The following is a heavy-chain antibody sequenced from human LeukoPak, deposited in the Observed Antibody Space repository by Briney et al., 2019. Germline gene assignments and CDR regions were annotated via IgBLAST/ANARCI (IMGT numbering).Heavy chain of an antibody. Sequence: SETLSLTCTVSGGSISSGGYYWSWLRQHPGKGLEWIGYIYYSGSTYYNPSLKSRVTISVDTSKNQFSLKLSSVTAADTAVYYCARAPGQLLSNWFDPWGQGTLVTVSS. J-gene: IGHJ5*02. CDR2: IYYSGST. CDR3: ARAPGQLLSNWFDP. D-gene: IGHD2-2*01. CDR1: GGSISSGGYY. V-gene: IGHV4-31*03.